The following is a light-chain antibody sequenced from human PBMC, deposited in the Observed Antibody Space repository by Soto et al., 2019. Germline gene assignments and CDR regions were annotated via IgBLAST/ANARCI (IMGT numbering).Light chain of an antibody. CDR2: AAS. V-gene: IGKV1-39*01. CDR1: QSITNY. J-gene: IGKJ1*01. Sequence: DIQMTQSPSSLSASVGDRVTITCRASQSITNYLNWYQHKPGKVPKLLIYAASRLQSGVPSRFSGRGSGTEFALTINRLQPEDFAIYYCQQSYITPWTFGQGTKVEIK. CDR3: QQSYITPWT.